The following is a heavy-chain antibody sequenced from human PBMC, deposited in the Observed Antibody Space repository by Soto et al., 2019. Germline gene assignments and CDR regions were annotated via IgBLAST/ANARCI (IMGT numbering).Heavy chain of an antibody. V-gene: IGHV2-26*01. J-gene: IGHJ6*02. CDR3: ARTTVAPFYYYGMDV. CDR1: GVSLSNSTMG. CDR2: IFSNDEK. Sequence: QVTLKESGPVLVKPTETLTLTCTVSGVSLSNSTMGVSWIRQPPGKALEWRAHIFSNDEKSYSTSLKSRLTISKDTSKSQVVLTMTNMDPVDTATYYCARTTVAPFYYYGMDVWGQGTTVTVSS. D-gene: IGHD4-17*01.